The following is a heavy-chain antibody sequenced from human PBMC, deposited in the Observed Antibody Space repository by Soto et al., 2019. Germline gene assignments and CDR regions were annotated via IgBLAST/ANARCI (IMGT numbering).Heavy chain of an antibody. CDR3: VRDSGAKLSSS. D-gene: IGHD6-13*01. J-gene: IGHJ4*02. CDR2: IVPIYRTA. V-gene: IGHV1-69*13. Sequence: SVKVSCKASGGTFSSYRINWVRQAPGQRLEWVGGIVPIYRTADYAQKFQGRVTITADESARTSYMELRSLKSQDTAVYYCVRDSGAKLSSSWGQGTLVTVSS. CDR1: GGTFSSYR.